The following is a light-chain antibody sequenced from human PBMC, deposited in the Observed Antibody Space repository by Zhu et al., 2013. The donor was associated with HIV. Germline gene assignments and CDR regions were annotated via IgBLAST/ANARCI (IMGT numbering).Light chain of an antibody. Sequence: QSALTQPASVSGSPGQSITISCTGTSSDVGGYNYVSWYQQHPGKAPKLMIYEVSKRPSGVPDRFSGSKSGNTASLTISGLQADDEADYFCSSYTTGKNILFGGGTILTVL. CDR2: EVS. CDR3: SSYTTGKNIL. CDR1: SSDVGGYNY. V-gene: IGLV2-14*01. J-gene: IGLJ3*02.